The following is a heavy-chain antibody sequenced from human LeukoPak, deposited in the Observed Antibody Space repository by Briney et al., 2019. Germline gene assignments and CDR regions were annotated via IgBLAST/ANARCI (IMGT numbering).Heavy chain of an antibody. Sequence: ASVKVSCKASGYTFTSYGISWVRQAPGQGPEWMRWISAYNGNTNYAQKLQGRVTMTTDTSTSTAYMELRSLRSDDTAVYYCARDPFGDYGDLPYFDYWGQGTLVTVSS. CDR3: ARDPFGDYGDLPYFDY. CDR1: GYTFTSYG. D-gene: IGHD4-17*01. J-gene: IGHJ4*02. V-gene: IGHV1-18*01. CDR2: ISAYNGNT.